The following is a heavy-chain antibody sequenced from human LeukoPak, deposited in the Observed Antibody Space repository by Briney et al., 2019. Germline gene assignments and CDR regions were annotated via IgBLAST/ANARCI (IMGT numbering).Heavy chain of an antibody. CDR3: ASCERGYSYGYDYYYYMDV. J-gene: IGHJ6*03. CDR1: GGSISSYY. CDR2: IYYSGST. Sequence: PSETLSLTCTVPGGSISSYYWSWIRQPPGKGLEWIGYIYYSGSTNYNPSLKSRVTISVDTSKNQFSLKLSSVTAADTAVYYCASCERGYSYGYDYYYYMDVWGKGTTVTVSS. D-gene: IGHD5-18*01. V-gene: IGHV4-59*01.